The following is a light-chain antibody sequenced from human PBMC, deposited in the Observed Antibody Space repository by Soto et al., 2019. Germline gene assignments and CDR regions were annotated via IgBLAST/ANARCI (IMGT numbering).Light chain of an antibody. J-gene: IGLJ3*02. Sequence: QLVLTQPPSVSGAPGQRVTISCTGSSSNVGAGYDVHWYQQLPGTAPKLLIFDNSNRPSGVPDRFSGSKSGTSASLAITGLQAEDEADYYCQSYDSSLSVWVFGGGTKLTVL. CDR2: DNS. CDR3: QSYDSSLSVWV. V-gene: IGLV1-40*01. CDR1: SSNVGAGYD.